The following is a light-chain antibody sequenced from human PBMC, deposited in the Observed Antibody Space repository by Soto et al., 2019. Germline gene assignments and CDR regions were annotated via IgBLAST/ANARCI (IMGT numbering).Light chain of an antibody. CDR2: KAS. V-gene: IGKV1-5*03. J-gene: IGKJ1*01. Sequence: DIQMTQSPSTLSASVGDRVTITCRGSQGISSWLAWYQLKPGKAPRLLIYKASSLASGVPSSFSGGGSGTEFPLTISSLQPEDVATYHCQQHTTFGQGTKVEI. CDR3: QQHTT. CDR1: QGISSW.